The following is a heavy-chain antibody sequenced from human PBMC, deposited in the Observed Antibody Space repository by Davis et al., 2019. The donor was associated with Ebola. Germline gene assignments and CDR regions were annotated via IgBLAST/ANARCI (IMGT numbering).Heavy chain of an antibody. V-gene: IGHV3-11*01. CDR3: ARVRYYGLFDY. CDR1: GFSFSDYF. D-gene: IGHD1-26*01. CDR2: ISSGANTI. Sequence: GESLKISCAASGFSFSDYFMSWIRQAPGKGLEWVSYISSGANTIHYADSVKGRFTISRDNAKNSLYLQMNSLRAEDTAVYYCARVRYYGLFDYWGQGTLVTVSS. J-gene: IGHJ4*02.